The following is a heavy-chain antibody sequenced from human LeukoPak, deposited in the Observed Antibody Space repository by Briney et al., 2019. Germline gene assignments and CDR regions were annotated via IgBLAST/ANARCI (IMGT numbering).Heavy chain of an antibody. CDR3: ASGYSNYAARYYYYYGMDV. J-gene: IGHJ6*02. V-gene: IGHV4-4*07. CDR1: GGSISSYY. Sequence: SETLSLTCTVSGGSISSYYWSWIRQPAGKGLEWIGLIYTSGSTNYNPSLKSRVIMSVDTSKNQFFLKLSSVTAADTAVYYCASGYSNYAARYYYYYGMDVWGQGTTVTVSS. CDR2: IYTSGST. D-gene: IGHD4-11*01.